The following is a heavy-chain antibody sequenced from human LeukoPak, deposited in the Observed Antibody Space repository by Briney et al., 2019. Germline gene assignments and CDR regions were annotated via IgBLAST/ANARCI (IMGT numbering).Heavy chain of an antibody. CDR1: GFTFSSYS. V-gene: IGHV3-21*04. CDR3: AKQYGSGSLPDHNFDY. CDR2: ISSSSSYI. D-gene: IGHD3-10*01. J-gene: IGHJ4*02. Sequence: PGGSLRLSCAASGFTFSSYSMNWVRQAPGKGLEWVSSISSSSSYIYYADSVKGRFTISRDNSKNTLYLQMNSLRVEDTAVYYCAKQYGSGSLPDHNFDYWGQGTLVTVSS.